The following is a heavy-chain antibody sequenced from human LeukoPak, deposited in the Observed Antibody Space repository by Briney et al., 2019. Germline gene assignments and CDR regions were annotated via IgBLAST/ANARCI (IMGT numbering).Heavy chain of an antibody. V-gene: IGHV3-23*01. CDR1: GFTFSTNA. D-gene: IGHD2-15*01. J-gene: IGHJ4*02. CDR2: VSGSGGDT. CDR3: AKVALMVVAAPSGH. Sequence: PGGSLRLSCAASGFTFSTNAMSWVRQAPGKGLEWVSAVSGSGGDTYYADSVKGRFTISRDNSKNTLYLQINSLRAEDTAVYYCAKVALMVVAAPSGHWGQGTLVTVSS.